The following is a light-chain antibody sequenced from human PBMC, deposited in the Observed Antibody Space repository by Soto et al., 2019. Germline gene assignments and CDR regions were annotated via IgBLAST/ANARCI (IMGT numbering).Light chain of an antibody. J-gene: IGKJ1*01. V-gene: IGKV1-5*01. Sequence: DIQMTQSPSTLSASVGDRVTITCRASQSIDNWLAWYQQKPGKAPKLLIYAASTLETGVPSRFSGSGSGTEFTLPIKSLQPDDFATYYCQQFSSYSTFGQGTKVEIK. CDR3: QQFSSYST. CDR1: QSIDNW. CDR2: AAS.